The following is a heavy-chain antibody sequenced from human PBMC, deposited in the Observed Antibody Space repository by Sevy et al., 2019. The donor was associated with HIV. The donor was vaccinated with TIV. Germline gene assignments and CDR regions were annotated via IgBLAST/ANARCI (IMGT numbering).Heavy chain of an antibody. D-gene: IGHD3-3*01. J-gene: IGHJ5*01. CDR3: ARGFRRVLWTSQHWFDS. Sequence: SETLSLTCAVYGGSFTSHLWNWIRQPPGKGLEWIGEINHSGTINYNPVLKSRVSMSLDMSKNQISLKLTSVTAADTAVYYCARGFRRVLWTSQHWFDSWGQGNLVTVSS. CDR2: INHSGTI. V-gene: IGHV4-34*01. CDR1: GGSFTSHL.